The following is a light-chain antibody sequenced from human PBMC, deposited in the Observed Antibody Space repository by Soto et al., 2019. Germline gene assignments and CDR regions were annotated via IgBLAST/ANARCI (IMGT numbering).Light chain of an antibody. J-gene: IGLJ1*01. CDR3: GTWDSSLSSGPYV. V-gene: IGLV1-51*01. CDR2: DNN. Sequence: QSVLTQPPSVSAAPGQKVTISCSGCRSNIGRNYVSWYQQLPGTAPRLLIYDNNKRPSGIPDRFSGSKSGTSATLDISGLQTGDEAVYYCGTWDSSLSSGPYVFGPGTKLTVL. CDR1: RSNIGRNY.